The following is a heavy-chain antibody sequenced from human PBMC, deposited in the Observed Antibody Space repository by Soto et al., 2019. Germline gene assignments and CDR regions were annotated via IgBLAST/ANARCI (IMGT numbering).Heavy chain of an antibody. Sequence: QVQLVQSGAEVKKPGASVKVSCKASGYTFTSYGISWVRQAPGQGLEWMGWISAYNGNTNYAQKLQGRVTMTTDTSTSTAYMELRSLRSDDTAVYYCARAHPDYDFWSGYSPIWFDPWGQGTLVTVSS. D-gene: IGHD3-3*01. CDR2: ISAYNGNT. J-gene: IGHJ5*02. V-gene: IGHV1-18*01. CDR1: GYTFTSYG. CDR3: ARAHPDYDFWSGYSPIWFDP.